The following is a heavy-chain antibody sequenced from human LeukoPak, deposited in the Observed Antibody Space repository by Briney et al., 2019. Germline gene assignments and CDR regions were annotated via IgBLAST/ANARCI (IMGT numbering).Heavy chain of an antibody. J-gene: IGHJ4*02. D-gene: IGHD4/OR15-4a*01. CDR3: AKVGSNYAFDY. CDR1: GFTFDDYA. CDR2: ISWNSGSI. V-gene: IGHV3-9*01. Sequence: PGGSLRLSCAASGFTFDDYAMHWVRQAPGKGLEWVSGISWNSGSIGYADSVKGRFTISRDNAKNSQYLQMNSLRAEDTALYYCAKVGSNYAFDYWGQGTLVTVSS.